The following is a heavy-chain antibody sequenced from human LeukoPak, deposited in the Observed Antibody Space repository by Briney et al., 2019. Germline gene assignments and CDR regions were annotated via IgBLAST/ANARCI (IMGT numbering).Heavy chain of an antibody. CDR1: GYSFTSYW. V-gene: IGHV5-51*01. J-gene: IGHJ4*02. CDR2: IYPGDSDT. Sequence: GESLKISCKGSGYSFTSYWIAWVRQMPGKGLEYVGIIYPGDSDTRYSPSFQGLVTISADKSITTAYLQWSSLKASDTAMYYCARRGLQSEYFDYWGQGTLVTVSS. D-gene: IGHD4-11*01. CDR3: ARRGLQSEYFDY.